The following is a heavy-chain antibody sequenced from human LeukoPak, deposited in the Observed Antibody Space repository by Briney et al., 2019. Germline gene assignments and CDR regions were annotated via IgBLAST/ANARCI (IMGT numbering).Heavy chain of an antibody. J-gene: IGHJ6*03. CDR2: INYSGST. CDR3: ARGARSYYGSGRGWYYYYMDV. Sequence: SETLSLTCTISGASISSFYWSWIRQPPGKGLEWIVCINYSGSTNYNPSLKSRVTISIDTSKNQFSLKLSSVTAADTAVYYCARGARSYYGSGRGWYYYYMDVWGKGTTVTVSS. D-gene: IGHD3-10*01. V-gene: IGHV4-59*12. CDR1: GASISSFY.